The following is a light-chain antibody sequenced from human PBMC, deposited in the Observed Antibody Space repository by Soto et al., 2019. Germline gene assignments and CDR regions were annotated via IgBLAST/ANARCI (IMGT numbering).Light chain of an antibody. CDR3: QQSYSTPVT. Sequence: DIQMTQSPSSLSAAVGDRVTITCRASRSISTFLNWYQKKSEKAPKLLIYAASSLQSGVPSRFSGSGSATDFTLTISSLQPEDFATYYWQQSYSTPVTFGQGAKLDSK. J-gene: IGKJ2*01. CDR2: AAS. CDR1: RSISTF. V-gene: IGKV1-39*01.